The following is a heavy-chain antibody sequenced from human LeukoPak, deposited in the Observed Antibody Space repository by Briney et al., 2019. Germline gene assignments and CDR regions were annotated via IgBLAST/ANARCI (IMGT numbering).Heavy chain of an antibody. V-gene: IGHV4-59*01. CDR1: GGSISSYY. CDR2: IYYSGST. Sequence: PSETLSLTCTVSGGSISSYYWSWIRQPPGKGLEWIGYIYYSGSTNYNPSLKSRVTISVDTSKNQFSLKLSSVTAADTAVYYCARDVEMASGGYYFDYWGQGTLVTVSS. J-gene: IGHJ4*02. CDR3: ARDVEMASGGYYFDY. D-gene: IGHD5-24*01.